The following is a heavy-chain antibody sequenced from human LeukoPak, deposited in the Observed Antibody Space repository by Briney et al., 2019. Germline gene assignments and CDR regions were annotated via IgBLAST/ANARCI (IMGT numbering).Heavy chain of an antibody. D-gene: IGHD5-12*01. Sequence: PSETLSLTCTVSGGSISSSSYYWGWIRQPPGKGLEWIGSIYYSGSTNYNPSLKSRVTISVDTSNNQFSLKLSSVTAADTAVYYCARHLGYSGYDEPFDSWGQGTLVTVSA. J-gene: IGHJ4*02. CDR2: IYYSGST. CDR3: ARHLGYSGYDEPFDS. V-gene: IGHV4-39*01. CDR1: GGSISSSSYY.